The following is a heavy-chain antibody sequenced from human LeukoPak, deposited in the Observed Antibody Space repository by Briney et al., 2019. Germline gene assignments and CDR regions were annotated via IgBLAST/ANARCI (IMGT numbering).Heavy chain of an antibody. D-gene: IGHD2-21*02. V-gene: IGHV3-33*06. J-gene: IGHJ4*02. Sequence: GGSLRLSCAASGFTFSSYGVHWVRQAPGKGLEWVAVIWYDGSNKYYADSVKGRFTISRDNSKNTLYLQMNSLRAEDTAVYYCAKDSGIVVVTFYFDYWGQGTLVTVSS. CDR2: IWYDGSNK. CDR1: GFTFSSYG. CDR3: AKDSGIVVVTFYFDY.